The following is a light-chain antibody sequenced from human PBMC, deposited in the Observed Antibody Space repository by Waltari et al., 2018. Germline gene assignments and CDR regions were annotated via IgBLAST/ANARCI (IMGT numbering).Light chain of an antibody. CDR2: TII. V-gene: IGLV1-47*01. J-gene: IGLJ3*02. CDR3: AAWDDTLSGPGV. CDR1: CSDIGSTS. Sequence: QSVLTQPPSASGTPAQRVTIACSGRCSDIGSTSVNWSQQLPGSAPQLLIYTIIRRPSGVPVRFSGSKSGTSASLAISWLRTEDEADYCAAWDDTLSGPGVFGGGANLAVL.